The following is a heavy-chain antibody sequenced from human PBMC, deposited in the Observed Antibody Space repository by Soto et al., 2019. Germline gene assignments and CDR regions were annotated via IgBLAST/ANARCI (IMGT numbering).Heavy chain of an antibody. Sequence: QVQLQESGPGLVKPSQTLSLTCTVSGDSMGSGDYYWTWIRQPPGKGLEGIGNIYYIGTTFYNPSLESRVNISIDTSKHHFSLRLTAVTAADTAVYYCSIGSTYYGFLAWGQGTLVTVSS. CDR1: GDSMGSGDYY. CDR2: IYYIGTT. V-gene: IGHV4-30-4*01. CDR3: SIGSTYYGFLA. D-gene: IGHD3-10*01. J-gene: IGHJ5*02.